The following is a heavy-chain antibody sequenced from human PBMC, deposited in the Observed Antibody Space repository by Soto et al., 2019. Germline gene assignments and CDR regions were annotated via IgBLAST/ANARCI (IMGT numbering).Heavy chain of an antibody. CDR2: VSYDGNNE. J-gene: IGHJ4*02. CDR1: GFTFNNYG. Sequence: GGSLRLSCAASGFTFNNYGMHWVRQAPGKGLEWVAVVSYDGNNEYYADSVKGRFTIYRDNSRDTLYLQMNSLRAEDTAVYLCAKDSTEITLTLDSWGRGTLVTVSS. V-gene: IGHV3-30*18. D-gene: IGHD3-9*01. CDR3: AKDSTEITLTLDS.